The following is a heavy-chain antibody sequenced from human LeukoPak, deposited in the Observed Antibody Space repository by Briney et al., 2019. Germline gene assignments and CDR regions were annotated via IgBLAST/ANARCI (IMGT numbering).Heavy chain of an antibody. CDR2: IYPGDSDT. V-gene: IGHV5-51*01. CDR1: GYSLTSYW. Sequence: GESLKISCKGTGYSLTSYWIGWVRQMPGKGLEWMGIIYPGDSDTRYSPSFQGRVTISADKSISTAYLQWSSLKASDTAMYYCARLGPPDDYYDSSGYRYYFDYWGQGTLVTVSS. J-gene: IGHJ4*02. CDR3: ARLGPPDDYYDSSGYRYYFDY. D-gene: IGHD3-22*01.